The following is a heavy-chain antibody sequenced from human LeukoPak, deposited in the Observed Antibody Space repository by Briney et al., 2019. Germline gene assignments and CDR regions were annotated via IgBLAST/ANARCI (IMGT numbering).Heavy chain of an antibody. CDR2: INHSGST. CDR3: ARRCSSTSCYGGWFDP. Sequence: PSGTLSLTCAVYGGSFSGYYWSWIRQPPGKGLEWIGEINHSGSTNYNPSLKRRVTISVDTSKNQFSLKLSSVTAADTAVYYCARRCSSTSCYGGWFDPWGQGTLVTVSS. D-gene: IGHD2-2*01. J-gene: IGHJ5*02. V-gene: IGHV4-34*01. CDR1: GGSFSGYY.